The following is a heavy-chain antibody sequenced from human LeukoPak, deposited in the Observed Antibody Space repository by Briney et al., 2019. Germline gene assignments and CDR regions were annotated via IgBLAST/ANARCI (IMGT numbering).Heavy chain of an antibody. Sequence: GGSLRLSCAASGFTFSTYSMNWVRQAPGKGLKWVSSISSSSTYIYYPDSVKGGFTISRGNAKNSLYLQMNSLRAEETAVYYCAREVAGNYDSSGYTALYFDYWGQGALVTVSS. V-gene: IGHV3-21*01. CDR1: GFTFSTYS. CDR3: AREVAGNYDSSGYTALYFDY. D-gene: IGHD3-22*01. J-gene: IGHJ4*02. CDR2: ISSSSTYI.